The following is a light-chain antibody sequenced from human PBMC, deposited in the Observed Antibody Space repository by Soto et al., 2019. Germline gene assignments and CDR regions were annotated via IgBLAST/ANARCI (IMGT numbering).Light chain of an antibody. J-gene: IGKJ5*01. Sequence: EIVLTQSPGTLSLSPGERATLSCRASQSVSSSLGWYQQKPGQAPRLLIYGASSRATAIPDRFSGSGSGTDFTLTISRLEPEDFAVYYCQQYSTSPPVNFGQGTRLEIK. CDR1: QSVSSS. CDR2: GAS. CDR3: QQYSTSPPVN. V-gene: IGKV3-20*01.